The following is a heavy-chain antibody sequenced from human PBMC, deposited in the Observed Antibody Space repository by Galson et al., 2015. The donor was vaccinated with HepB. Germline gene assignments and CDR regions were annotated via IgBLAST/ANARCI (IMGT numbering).Heavy chain of an antibody. V-gene: IGHV1-69*04. Sequence: SVKVSCKASGGTFSIYAISWVRQAPGQGLEWVGRIIPITGITNYAQKFKGRATITADKSTTTADVELSSLRSEDTAVYYCVKEENYNVVTGYYFFDYWGQGTLVTVSA. CDR1: GGTFSIYA. J-gene: IGHJ4*02. D-gene: IGHD3-9*01. CDR2: IIPITGIT. CDR3: VKEENYNVVTGYYFFDY.